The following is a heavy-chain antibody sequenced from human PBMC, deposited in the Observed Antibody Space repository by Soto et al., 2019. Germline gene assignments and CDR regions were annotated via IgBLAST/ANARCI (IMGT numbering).Heavy chain of an antibody. V-gene: IGHV5-51*01. CDR1: GYSFTSYW. CDR3: ASAVSGSYYYYYGMDV. Sequence: GESLKISCKGSGYSFTSYWIGWVRRVPGKGLEWMGIIYPGDSDTRYSPSFQGQVTISADKSISTAYLQWSSLKASDTAMYYCASAVSGSYYYYYGMDVWGQGTTVTVSS. D-gene: IGHD1-26*01. J-gene: IGHJ6*02. CDR2: IYPGDSDT.